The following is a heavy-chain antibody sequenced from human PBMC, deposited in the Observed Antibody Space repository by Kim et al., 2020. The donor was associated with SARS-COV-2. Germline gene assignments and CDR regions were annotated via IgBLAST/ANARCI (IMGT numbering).Heavy chain of an antibody. Sequence: SETLSLTCAVFNYSISSSFWWAWVRQAPGRGLEWIGYIDYSGSTYYNPSLKSRVTLSVDTSRKQFSLTLTSVTAVDTAVYYCARNPSRTNYYGMDVWG. CDR3: ARNPSRTNYYGMDV. J-gene: IGHJ6*02. D-gene: IGHD1-1*01. CDR1: NYSISSSFW. CDR2: IDYSGST. V-gene: IGHV4-28*01.